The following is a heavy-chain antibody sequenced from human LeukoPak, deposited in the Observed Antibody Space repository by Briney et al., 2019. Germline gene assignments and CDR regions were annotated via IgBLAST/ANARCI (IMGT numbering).Heavy chain of an antibody. V-gene: IGHV4-4*02. D-gene: IGHD3-9*01. CDR1: GGFITSNYW. Sequence: SETLPLTCAVSGGFITSNYWWSWVRQSPGKGLEWIGEIYHSGTTNYNPSLKSRVTISVDKSKNQFSLNLISVTPADTAVYYCARDHKSPQYFDPSGGENSFDPWGQGSLVIVSS. CDR2: IYHSGTT. CDR3: ARDHKSPQYFDPSGGENSFDP. J-gene: IGHJ5*01.